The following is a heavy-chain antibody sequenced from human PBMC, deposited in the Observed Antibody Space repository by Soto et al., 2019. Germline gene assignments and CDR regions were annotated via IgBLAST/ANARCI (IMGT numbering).Heavy chain of an antibody. D-gene: IGHD3-22*01. CDR3: ARDSRYYDSSDYFDH. CDR2: ISSSGSTI. J-gene: IGHJ4*02. CDR1: GFTFSSYE. V-gene: IGHV3-48*03. Sequence: GGSLRLSCAASGFTFSSYEMNWVRQAPGKGLDWISYISSSGSTIYYADPVRGRFTISRDNAKNSLYLQMNSLRAEDTAVYYCARDSRYYDSSDYFDHWGQGTLVTVSS.